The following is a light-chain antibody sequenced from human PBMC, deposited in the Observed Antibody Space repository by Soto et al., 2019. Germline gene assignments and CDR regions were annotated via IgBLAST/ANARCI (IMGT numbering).Light chain of an antibody. Sequence: DIQMTQSPFTLSASVGDRVTITCRSSQTISSWLAWYQQKPGKAPKLLIYDASSLESGVPSRFSGSGSGTEFTLTISSLQPDDFATYYCQQYESYSPLTFGGGTKVDI. CDR3: QQYESYSPLT. V-gene: IGKV1-5*01. CDR1: QTISSW. J-gene: IGKJ4*01. CDR2: DAS.